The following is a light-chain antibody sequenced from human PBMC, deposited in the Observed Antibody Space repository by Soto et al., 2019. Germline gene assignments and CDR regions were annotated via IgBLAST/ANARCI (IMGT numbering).Light chain of an antibody. J-gene: IGKJ4*01. Sequence: ESVLTQSPATLSLSPRERATLSCSPIQSVSSDLSWYQQKVVQCPRLLIFDVSNRAAGIPARFSGSGSGTYSTLTISSLEPEDFATYCRQQVKSYPRTFGGGTKVDIK. V-gene: IGKV3-11*01. CDR1: QSVSSD. CDR3: QQVKSYPRT. CDR2: DVS.